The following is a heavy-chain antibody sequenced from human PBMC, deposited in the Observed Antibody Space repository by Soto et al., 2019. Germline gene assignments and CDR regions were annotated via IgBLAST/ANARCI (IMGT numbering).Heavy chain of an antibody. Sequence: SVKVSCKASGGTFNSDATTWVRRAPGQGLEWMGGIIPVFNDVNYAQKFQGRLTITADKSTSTAYMELSSLRPEDTAVYYCASGRTLVGGRYSFDYWGRGTLVTVS. CDR2: IIPVFNDV. D-gene: IGHD1-26*01. V-gene: IGHV1-69*06. CDR3: ASGRTLVGGRYSFDY. J-gene: IGHJ4*02. CDR1: GGTFNSDA.